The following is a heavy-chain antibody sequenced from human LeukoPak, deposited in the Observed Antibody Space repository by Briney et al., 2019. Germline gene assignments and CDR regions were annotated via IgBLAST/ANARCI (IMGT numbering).Heavy chain of an antibody. J-gene: IGHJ3*02. V-gene: IGHV3-7*01. D-gene: IGHD6-13*01. CDR1: GFTFSSYG. Sequence: PGRSLRLSYAASGFTFSSYGMHWVRQAPGKGLEWVANIRKDGSDIHYVDSVKGRFTISRDNAKNSLYLEMSSLRGEDTALYYCARDTSPRIAAIYDAFDIWDQGTMVTVSS. CDR2: IRKDGSDI. CDR3: ARDTSPRIAAIYDAFDI.